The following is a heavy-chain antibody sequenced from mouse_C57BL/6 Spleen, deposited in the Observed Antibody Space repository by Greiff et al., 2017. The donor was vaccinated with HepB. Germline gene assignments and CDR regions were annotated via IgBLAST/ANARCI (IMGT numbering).Heavy chain of an antibody. CDR2: IYPRSGNT. J-gene: IGHJ3*01. D-gene: IGHD2-4*01. V-gene: IGHV1-81*01. CDR1: GYTFTSYG. CDR3: AYDYDEAWFAY. Sequence: VQLQQSGAELARPGASVKLSCKASGYTFTSYGISWVKQRTGQGLEWIGEIYPRSGNTYYNEKFKGKATLTADKSSSTAYMELRSLTSEDSAFYFCAYDYDEAWFAYWGQGTLVTVSA.